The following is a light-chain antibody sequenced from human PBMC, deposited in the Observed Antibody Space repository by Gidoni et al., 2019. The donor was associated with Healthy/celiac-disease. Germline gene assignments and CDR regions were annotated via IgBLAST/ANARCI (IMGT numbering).Light chain of an antibody. CDR1: QSFSSY. CDR2: DAS. J-gene: IGKJ2*01. V-gene: IGKV3-11*01. CDR3: QQRSNWPPYT. Sequence: EIVLTQSPATLSLSPGERANLSCRASQSFSSYLAWYQQKPGQAPRLLIYDASNRATGIPARFSGSGSGTDFTLTISSLEPEDFAVYYCQQRSNWPPYTFGQXTKLEIK.